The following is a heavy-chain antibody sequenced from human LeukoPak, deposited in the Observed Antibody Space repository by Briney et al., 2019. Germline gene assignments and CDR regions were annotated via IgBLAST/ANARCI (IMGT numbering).Heavy chain of an antibody. CDR1: GGSISSYY. CDR2: IYYSGST. V-gene: IGHV4-59*01. Sequence: PSETLSLTCTVSGGSISSYYWSWIRQPPGKGLEWIGYIYYSGSTNYNPSFKSRVTISVDTSKNQFSLKLSSVTAADTAVYYCARDMSRVYYYDSSGYYSKHDAFDIWGQGTMVTVSS. D-gene: IGHD3-22*01. CDR3: ARDMSRVYYYDSSGYYSKHDAFDI. J-gene: IGHJ3*02.